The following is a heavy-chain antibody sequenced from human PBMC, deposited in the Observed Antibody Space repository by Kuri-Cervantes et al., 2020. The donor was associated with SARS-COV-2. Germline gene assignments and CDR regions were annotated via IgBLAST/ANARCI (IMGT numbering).Heavy chain of an antibody. Sequence: SETLSLTFTVSGGSISSYYWSWIRQPAGKGLEWIGRIYTSGRTNSNPSLKSRVTMSVDTSKNQFSLKLSSVTAADTAVYYCASLDCTNGVCYQAGWGQGTLVTVSS. V-gene: IGHV4-4*07. D-gene: IGHD2-8*01. CDR2: IYTSGRT. J-gene: IGHJ4*02. CDR1: GGSISSYY. CDR3: ASLDCTNGVCYQAG.